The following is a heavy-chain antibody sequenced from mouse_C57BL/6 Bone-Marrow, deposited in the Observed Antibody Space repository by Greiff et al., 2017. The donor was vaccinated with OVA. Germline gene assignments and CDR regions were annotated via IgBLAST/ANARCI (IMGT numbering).Heavy chain of an antibody. V-gene: IGHV1-9*01. Sequence: QVQLQQSGAELMKPGASVKLSCKATGYTFTGYWIEWVKQRPGHGLEWIGEILPGSGSTNYNEKFKGKATFTADPSSNTAYMQLSRLTTEESSIYYGARLAGGLPYYYAMEYWGQGTPVTASP. CDR3: ARLAGGLPYYYAMEY. J-gene: IGHJ4*01. CDR2: ILPGSGST. D-gene: IGHD2-2*01. CDR1: GYTFTGYW.